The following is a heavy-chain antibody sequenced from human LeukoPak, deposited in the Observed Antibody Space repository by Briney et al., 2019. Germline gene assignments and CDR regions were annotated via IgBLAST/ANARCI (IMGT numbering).Heavy chain of an antibody. CDR2: ISGDSRYI. D-gene: IGHD6-13*01. CDR3: ARAPYSSLYYFDY. Sequence: GSLRLSCAASGFTFSSYSMNWVRQAPGKGLEWVSAISGDSRYIYYADSVRGRFTISRDNAENSLYLQMNSLRVEDTAVYYCARAPYSSLYYFDYWGQGTLVTVSS. CDR1: GFTFSSYS. J-gene: IGHJ4*02. V-gene: IGHV3-21*01.